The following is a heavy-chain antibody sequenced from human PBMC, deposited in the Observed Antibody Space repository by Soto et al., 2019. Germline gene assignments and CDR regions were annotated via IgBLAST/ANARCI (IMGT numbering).Heavy chain of an antibody. D-gene: IGHD6-13*01. CDR2: IYYSGST. Sequence: QVQLQESGPGLVKPSETLSLTCTVSGGSISSYYWSWIRQPPGKGLEWIGYIYYSGSTNYNPSLKGPVTITVDTAKDQVPLKLSSVTAADTAVYYCARHGWERRRAGGGFDGFGIWGQGTMVTVSS. J-gene: IGHJ3*02. V-gene: IGHV4-59*08. CDR1: GGSISSYY. CDR3: ARHGWERRRAGGGFDGFGI.